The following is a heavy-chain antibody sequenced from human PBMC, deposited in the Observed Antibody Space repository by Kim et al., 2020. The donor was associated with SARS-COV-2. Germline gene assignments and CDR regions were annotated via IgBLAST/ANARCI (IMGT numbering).Heavy chain of an antibody. CDR3: ARDPGYFRGYSYGYANRDDAFDI. Sequence: SETLSLTCTVSGGSISSGGYYWSWIRQHPGKGLEWIGYIYYSGSTYYNPSLKSRVTISVDTSKNQFSLKLSSVTAADTAVYYCARDPGYFRGYSYGYANRDDAFDIWGQGTMVTVSS. J-gene: IGHJ3*02. CDR1: GGSISSGGYY. V-gene: IGHV4-31*03. D-gene: IGHD5-18*01. CDR2: IYYSGST.